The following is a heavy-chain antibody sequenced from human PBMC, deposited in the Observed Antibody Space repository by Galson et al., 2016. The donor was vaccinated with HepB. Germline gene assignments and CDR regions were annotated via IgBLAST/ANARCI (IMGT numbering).Heavy chain of an antibody. V-gene: IGHV6-1*01. CDR2: TYYSSKWYN. CDR3: ARDGRLKYYGMDV. Sequence: CAISGDSVSRNNVAWYWIRQSPSRGLEWLGRTYYSSKWYNDYALSLKSRISINADTSKNQIFLQLNSVTPDDPAVYYCARDGRLKYYGMDVWGQGTTVTVSS. J-gene: IGHJ6*02. D-gene: IGHD5/OR15-5a*01. CDR1: GDSVSRNNVA.